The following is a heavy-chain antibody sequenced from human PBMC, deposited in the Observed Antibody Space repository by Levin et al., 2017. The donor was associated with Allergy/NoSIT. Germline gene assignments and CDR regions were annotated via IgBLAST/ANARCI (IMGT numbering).Heavy chain of an antibody. D-gene: IGHD3-22*01. CDR3: LTVAAHYYDSTVYPAIMDV. CDR1: GFTFSDAW. J-gene: IGHJ6*02. Sequence: LSLTCAASGFTFSDAWMSWVRQAPGKGLEWVGRIKNRADGGTTDYAAPVKGRFTVSRDASKNTLYLQMNSLKTEATAVSYCLTVAAHYYDSTVYPAIMDVWGQGTTVTVS. CDR2: IKNRADGGTT. V-gene: IGHV3-15*01.